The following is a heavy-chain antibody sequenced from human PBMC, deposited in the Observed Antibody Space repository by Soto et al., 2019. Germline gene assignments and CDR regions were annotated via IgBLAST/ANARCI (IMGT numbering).Heavy chain of an antibody. J-gene: IGHJ4*02. CDR3: AREKGYISGPKNFDY. V-gene: IGHV4-30-4*01. D-gene: IGHD5-12*01. CDR1: GASISSGDYF. CDR2: IYDSGSS. Sequence: NPSETLSLTCTVSGASISSGDYFWSWSRQSPGKGLQWIGYIYDSGSSYYNPSLKSRVTMSVDTSKNQFSLKLSSVTAADTAVYYCAREKGYISGPKNFDYWGQGTLVTVSS.